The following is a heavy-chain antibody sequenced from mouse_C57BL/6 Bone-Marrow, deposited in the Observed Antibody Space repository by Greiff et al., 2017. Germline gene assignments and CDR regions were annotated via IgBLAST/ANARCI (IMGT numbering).Heavy chain of an antibody. Sequence: EVNVVESGGGLVKPGGSLKLSCAASGFTFSSYAMSWVRQTPEKRLEWVATISDGGSYTYYPDNVKGRFPISRDNAKNTLYLQRSHLKSEDTAMYYCARDAVGAPTEYFDVWGTGTTVTVSS. J-gene: IGHJ1*03. D-gene: IGHD1-1*01. V-gene: IGHV5-4*01. CDR1: GFTFSSYA. CDR2: ISDGGSYT. CDR3: ARDAVGAPTEYFDV.